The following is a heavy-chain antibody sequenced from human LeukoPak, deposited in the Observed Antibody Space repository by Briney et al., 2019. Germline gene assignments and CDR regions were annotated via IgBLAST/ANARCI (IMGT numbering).Heavy chain of an antibody. CDR3: ARDGLLWFGELI. CDR1: GYTFTSYY. D-gene: IGHD3-10*01. CDR2: INPSGGST. V-gene: IGHV1-46*03. Sequence: ASVKVSCKASGYTFTSYYMHWVRQAPGQGLEWMGIINPSGGSTSYAQRFQGRVTMTRDTSTSTVYMELSSLRSEDTAVYYCARDGLLWFGELIWGQGTLVTVSS. J-gene: IGHJ4*02.